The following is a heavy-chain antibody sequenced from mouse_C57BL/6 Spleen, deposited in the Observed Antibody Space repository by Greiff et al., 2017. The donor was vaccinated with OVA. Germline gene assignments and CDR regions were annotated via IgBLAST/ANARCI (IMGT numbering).Heavy chain of an antibody. J-gene: IGHJ2*01. CDR1: GFTFSSYA. Sequence: EVMLVESGGGLVKPGGSLKLSCAASGFTFSSYAMSWVRQTPEKRLEWVATISDGGSYTYYPANVQGRFTITRDNAKNTPYLQMSHLTSEDTAMYYCASHLANWENGYFDYWGQGTTLTVSS. V-gene: IGHV5-4*03. CDR2: ISDGGSYT. CDR3: ASHLANWENGYFDY. D-gene: IGHD4-1*01.